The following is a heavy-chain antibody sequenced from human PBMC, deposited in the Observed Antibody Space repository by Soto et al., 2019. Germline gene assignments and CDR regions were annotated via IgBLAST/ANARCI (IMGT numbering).Heavy chain of an antibody. Sequence: QVQLVQSGVEVKKPGASVKVSCKASGYTFTNYAISWVRQAHGRGLEWMGWVNTYNGNPNYAQIFQGRVTMTTDTSTGTAYMELRSLKSDDSALYYCARESQYSTDWQRFDSWVQGTLVTVSS. D-gene: IGHD6-6*01. CDR3: ARESQYSTDWQRFDS. J-gene: IGHJ4*02. CDR1: GYTFTNYA. V-gene: IGHV1-18*01. CDR2: VNTYNGNP.